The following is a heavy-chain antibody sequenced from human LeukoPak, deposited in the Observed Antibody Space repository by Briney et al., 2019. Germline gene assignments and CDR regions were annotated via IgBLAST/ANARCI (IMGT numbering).Heavy chain of an antibody. CDR3: VREEGQYSTHFDF. V-gene: IGHV3-7*01. CDR1: GFQFHSYW. CDR2: IKQDGSEK. Sequence: PGGSLRLLCVVSGFQFHSYWMSWVRQAPGKGLEWVANIKQDGSEKLFVDSVEGRYTITRDNAENSLYLAMHSLRPEDTAVFHCVREEGQYSTHFDFWGQGALFTVSS. D-gene: IGHD2/OR15-2a*01. J-gene: IGHJ4*02.